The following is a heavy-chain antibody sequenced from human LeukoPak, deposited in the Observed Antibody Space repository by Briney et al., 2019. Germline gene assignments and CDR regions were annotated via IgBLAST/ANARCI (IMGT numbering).Heavy chain of an antibody. CDR3: ATHRGLRYFDY. CDR2: LYYSGRT. D-gene: IGHD3/OR15-3a*01. V-gene: IGHV4-39*01. J-gene: IGHJ4*02. CDR1: GGSISSSSDY. Sequence: SETLSLTCTVSGGSISSSSDYWVWIRQPPGMALEWIGSLYYSGRTYYNPSLKGRVTISVDTSKNQVSLKLSYVAAADTAVYYCATHRGLRYFDYWGQATLVTVSS.